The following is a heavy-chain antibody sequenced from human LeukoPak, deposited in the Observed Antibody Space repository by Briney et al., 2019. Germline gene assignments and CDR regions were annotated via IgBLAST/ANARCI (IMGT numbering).Heavy chain of an antibody. J-gene: IGHJ5*02. CDR1: GYTFTGYY. CDR2: INPSGGST. Sequence: ASVKVSCKASGYTFTGYYMHWVRQAPGQGLEWMGIINPSGGSTSYAQKFQGRVTMTRDTSTSTVYMELSSLRSEDTAVYYCARDGRYCSSTSCPPGWFDPWGQGTLVTVSS. D-gene: IGHD2-2*01. V-gene: IGHV1-46*01. CDR3: ARDGRYCSSTSCPPGWFDP.